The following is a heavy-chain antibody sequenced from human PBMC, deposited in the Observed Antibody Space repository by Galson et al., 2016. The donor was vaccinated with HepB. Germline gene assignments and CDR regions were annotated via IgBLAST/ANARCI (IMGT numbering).Heavy chain of an antibody. Sequence: TLSLTCTVSGGSISSGGFYWSWIRQHPGKGLELIGYIYNSGSAYYNPSLKSRLIISADTSKNQLSLKLSSVTAADTAVYYCARFYGVLGYFDYWGQGTLVTVSA. CDR3: ARFYGVLGYFDY. J-gene: IGHJ4*02. V-gene: IGHV4-31*03. CDR1: GGSISSGGFY. D-gene: IGHD4-17*01. CDR2: IYNSGSA.